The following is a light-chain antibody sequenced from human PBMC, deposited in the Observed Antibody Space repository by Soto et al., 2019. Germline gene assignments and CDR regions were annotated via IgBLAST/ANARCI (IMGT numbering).Light chain of an antibody. Sequence: DIQMTQSPSFLSASVGDRVTITCRASQSISSYLHWYQQKPGKPPKLLIYAASSLQSGDPSSFSGSGSGTDCTLSIRRLQPEDYAPYYCQQSYSTPFTFRQGNKVDIK. J-gene: IGKJ2*01. CDR1: QSISSY. CDR3: QQSYSTPFT. V-gene: IGKV1-39*01. CDR2: AAS.